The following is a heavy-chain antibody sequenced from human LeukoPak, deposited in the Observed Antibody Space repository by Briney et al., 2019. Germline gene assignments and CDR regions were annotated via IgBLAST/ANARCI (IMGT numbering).Heavy chain of an antibody. D-gene: IGHD3-10*01. Sequence: ASVKVSCKVSGYTLTELSMHWVRQAPGKGLEWMGGFDPEGGETIYAQKFQGRVTMTEDTSTDTAYMELSSLRSEDTAVYYCATDAGYYGSGSYYLSYYYYGMDVWGQGTTVTVSS. CDR2: FDPEGGET. CDR1: GYTLTELS. V-gene: IGHV1-24*01. CDR3: ATDAGYYGSGSYYLSYYYYGMDV. J-gene: IGHJ6*02.